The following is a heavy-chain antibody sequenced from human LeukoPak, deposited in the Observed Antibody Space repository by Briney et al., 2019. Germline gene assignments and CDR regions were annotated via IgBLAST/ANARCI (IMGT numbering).Heavy chain of an antibody. CDR1: GGSISSYY. J-gene: IGHJ3*02. Sequence: SETLSLTCTVSGGSISSYYWSWIRQPPGKGLEWIGYIYYSGSTNYNPSLKSRVTISVDTSKNQFSLRLSSVTAADTAVYYCARDRRSFNIWGQGTMVTVSS. V-gene: IGHV4-59*01. CDR2: IYYSGST. CDR3: ARDRRSFNI.